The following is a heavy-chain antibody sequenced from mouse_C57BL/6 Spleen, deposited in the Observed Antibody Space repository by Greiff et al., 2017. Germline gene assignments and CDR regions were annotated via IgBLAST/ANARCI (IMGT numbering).Heavy chain of an antibody. CDR1: GYTFTDYE. Sequence: VQLQESGAELVRPGASVTLSCKASGYTFTDYEMHWVKQTPVHGLEWIGAIDPETGGTAYNQKFKGKAILTADKSSSTAYMELRSLTSEDSAVYYCTRLIKDSSGYGNYWGQGTTLTVSS. D-gene: IGHD3-2*02. J-gene: IGHJ2*01. CDR3: TRLIKDSSGYGNY. V-gene: IGHV1-15*01. CDR2: IDPETGGT.